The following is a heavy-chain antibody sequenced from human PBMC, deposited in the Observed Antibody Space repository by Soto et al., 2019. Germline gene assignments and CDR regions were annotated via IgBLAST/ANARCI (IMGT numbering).Heavy chain of an antibody. Sequence: QVQLQESGPGLVKPSQTLSLTCTVSGGSISSGGYYWSWIRQHPGKGLEWIGYIYYSGSTYYNPSLRRRVTVSVDTSKNQFSLKLSSVTAADTAVYYCARVRNRYYFDYWGQGTLVTVSS. D-gene: IGHD4-4*01. CDR1: GGSISSGGYY. CDR2: IYYSGST. V-gene: IGHV4-31*03. J-gene: IGHJ4*02. CDR3: ARVRNRYYFDY.